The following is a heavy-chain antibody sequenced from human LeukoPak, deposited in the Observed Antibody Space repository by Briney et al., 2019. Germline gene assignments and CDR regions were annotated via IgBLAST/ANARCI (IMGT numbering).Heavy chain of an antibody. CDR3: TTPRFLEWLPTDY. D-gene: IGHD3-3*01. CDR1: GFTFSGSA. CDR2: IRSKANSYAT. J-gene: IGHJ4*02. Sequence: GSLRLSCAASGFTFSGSAMHWVRQASGKGLEWVGRIRSKANSYATAYAASVKGRFTISRDDSKNTAYLQMNSLKTEDTAVYYCTTPRFLEWLPTDYWGQGTLVTVSS. V-gene: IGHV3-73*01.